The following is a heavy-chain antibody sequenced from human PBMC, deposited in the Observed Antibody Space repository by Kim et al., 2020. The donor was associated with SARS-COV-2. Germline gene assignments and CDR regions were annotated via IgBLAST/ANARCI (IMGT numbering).Heavy chain of an antibody. Sequence: GGSLRLSCAGSGLTFSSFWMTWARQAPGKGLEWVANIKQDGSEKNYVDSVKGRFTISRDNAKNSLYLQMISLRAEDTAVYYCATSAAAGRRYYYYYGMDV. J-gene: IGHJ6*01. CDR2: IKQDGSEK. CDR3: ATSAAAGRRYYYYYGMDV. CDR1: GLTFSSFW. V-gene: IGHV3-7*01. D-gene: IGHD6-13*01.